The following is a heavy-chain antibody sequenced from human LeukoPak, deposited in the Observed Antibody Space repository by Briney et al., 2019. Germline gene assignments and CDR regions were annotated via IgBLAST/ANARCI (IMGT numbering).Heavy chain of an antibody. CDR2: INHSGST. CDR1: GGSFSGYY. D-gene: IGHD3-9*01. V-gene: IGHV4-34*01. J-gene: IGHJ6*02. CDR3: ARERDYRFLTGYYPYPNYYYGMDV. Sequence: NPSETLSLTCAVYGGSFSGYYWSWIRQPPGKGLEWIGEINHSGSTNYNPSLKSRVTISVDTSKNQFSLKLSSVTAADTAVYYCARERDYRFLTGYYPYPNYYYGMDVWGQGTTVTVSS.